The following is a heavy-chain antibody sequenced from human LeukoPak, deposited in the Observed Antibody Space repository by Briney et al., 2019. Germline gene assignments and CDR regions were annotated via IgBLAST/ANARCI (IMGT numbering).Heavy chain of an antibody. Sequence: SETLSLTCAVSGGSISSSNWWSWVRQPPGKGLEWIGEIYHSGSFNYNPSLKSRVTISVDTSQNQFSLKLSSVTAADTAVYYCARDNDILTGYPWFDPWGQGTLVTVSS. J-gene: IGHJ5*02. CDR3: ARDNDILTGYPWFDP. CDR1: GGSISSSNW. D-gene: IGHD3-9*01. V-gene: IGHV4-4*02. CDR2: IYHSGSF.